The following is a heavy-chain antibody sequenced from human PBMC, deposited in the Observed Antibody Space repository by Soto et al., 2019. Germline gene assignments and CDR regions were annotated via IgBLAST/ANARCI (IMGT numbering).Heavy chain of an antibody. V-gene: IGHV4-30-4*01. CDR2: ISYSGST. CDR1: GASISSDDYY. J-gene: IGHJ6*02. CDR3: AREVNNYYGMDV. Sequence: QVQLQESGPGLVKPSQTLSLTCSISGASISSDDYYRGWFRQPPGKGLEWIGYISYSGSTYYNPSLKSRITRSVDTSKTQFSLILSSVTDADTAVFYCAREVNNYYGMDVWGQGTTVTVSS.